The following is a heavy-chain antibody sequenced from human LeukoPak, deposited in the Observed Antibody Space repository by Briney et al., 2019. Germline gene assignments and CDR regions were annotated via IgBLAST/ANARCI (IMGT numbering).Heavy chain of an antibody. CDR1: GYSFTTYG. D-gene: IGHD1-26*01. CDR2: ISAYNGNT. J-gene: IGHJ3*02. V-gene: IGHV1-18*01. CDR3: ARGIVRGSLPLVTFEI. Sequence: ASVKVSCKASGYSFTTYGSTWVRQAPGQGVEGMGWISAYNGNTNYAQKLQGRVTMTTDTSTSTAYMELRSRRSDDTATYYCARGIVRGSLPLVTFEIWGQGTMVTVSS.